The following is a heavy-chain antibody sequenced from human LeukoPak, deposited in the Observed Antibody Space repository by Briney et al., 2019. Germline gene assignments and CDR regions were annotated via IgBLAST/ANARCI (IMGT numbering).Heavy chain of an antibody. Sequence: PGGSLRLSCAASGFTSSSYAMSWVRQAPGKGLEWVSAISGSGGSTYYADSVKGRFTISRDNSKNTLYLQMNSLRAEDTAVYYCAKDSLLWFGEFPDWGQETLVTVSS. D-gene: IGHD3-10*01. CDR3: AKDSLLWFGEFPD. CDR1: GFTSSSYA. CDR2: ISGSGGST. J-gene: IGHJ4*02. V-gene: IGHV3-23*01.